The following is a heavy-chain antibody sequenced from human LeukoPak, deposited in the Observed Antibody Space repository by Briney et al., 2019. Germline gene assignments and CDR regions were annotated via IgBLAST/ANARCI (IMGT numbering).Heavy chain of an antibody. J-gene: IGHJ4*02. Sequence: PGVSLRLSCAASGFTFSSYSMNWVRQAPGKGLEWVSSISSSSSYIYYADSVKGRFTISRDNAKNSLYLQMNSLRAEDTAVYYCARGPFILWFGELLFDYWGQGTLVTVSS. CDR2: ISSSSSYI. CDR1: GFTFSSYS. CDR3: ARGPFILWFGELLFDY. V-gene: IGHV3-21*01. D-gene: IGHD3-10*01.